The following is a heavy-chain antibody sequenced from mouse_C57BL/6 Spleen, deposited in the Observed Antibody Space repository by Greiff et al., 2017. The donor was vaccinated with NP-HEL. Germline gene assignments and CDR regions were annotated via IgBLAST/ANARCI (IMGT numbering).Heavy chain of an antibody. D-gene: IGHD1-1*01. V-gene: IGHV1-64*01. CDR2: IHPTSGST. J-gene: IGHJ1*03. Sequence: QVQLQQPGAELVKPGASVKLSCKASGYTFTSYWMHWVKQRPGQGLEWIGMIHPTSGSTNYNEKFKSKATLTVDKSSSTAYMQLSSLTSEDSAVFYYAERCGSRYAYFDVWGTGTTVTVSS. CDR3: AERCGSRYAYFDV. CDR1: GYTFTSYW.